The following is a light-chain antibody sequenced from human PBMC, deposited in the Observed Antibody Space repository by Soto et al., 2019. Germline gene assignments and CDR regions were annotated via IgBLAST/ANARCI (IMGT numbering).Light chain of an antibody. CDR1: SRDVGAYNY. J-gene: IGLJ1*01. CDR3: SSYAGSTNL. V-gene: IGLV2-8*01. Sequence: QSVLTQPPSASGCPGQSVTIPCTGTSRDVGAYNYVSWYQQHPGKAPKLIIYEVTKRPSGVPDRFSGSKSGNTASLTVSGLQADDEADYYCSSYAGSTNLFGTGTKVTVL. CDR2: EVT.